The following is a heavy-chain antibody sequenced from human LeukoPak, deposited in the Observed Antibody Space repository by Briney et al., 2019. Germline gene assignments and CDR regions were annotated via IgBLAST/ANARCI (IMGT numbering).Heavy chain of an antibody. CDR3: AKAGPYFFDY. J-gene: IGHJ4*02. Sequence: PGGSLRLSCAASGFTFSSYGMNWVRQAPGKGLEWVSDISSSGGNTYYADSVRGRFTISRDNSKNTLYLQMNSLRAEDTAVYYCAKAGPYFFDYWGQGTLVTVSS. CDR1: GFTFSSYG. V-gene: IGHV3-23*01. CDR2: ISSSGGNT.